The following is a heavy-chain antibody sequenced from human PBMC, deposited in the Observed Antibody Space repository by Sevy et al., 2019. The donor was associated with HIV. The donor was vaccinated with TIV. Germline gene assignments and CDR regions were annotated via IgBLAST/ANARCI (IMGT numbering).Heavy chain of an antibody. Sequence: GESLKISCAASGFTFSSYSMNWVRQAPGKGLEWVSSISSSSSYIYYADSVKGRFTISRDNAKNSLYLQMNSLRAEDTAVYYCARGIGTSSPRYCFDYWGQGTLVTVSS. CDR2: ISSSSSYI. D-gene: IGHD3-10*01. J-gene: IGHJ4*02. CDR3: ARGIGTSSPRYCFDY. CDR1: GFTFSSYS. V-gene: IGHV3-21*01.